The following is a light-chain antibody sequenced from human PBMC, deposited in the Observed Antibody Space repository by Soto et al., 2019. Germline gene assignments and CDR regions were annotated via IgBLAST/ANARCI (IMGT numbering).Light chain of an antibody. CDR2: DAS. CDR3: QQYHNWPLT. CDR1: QSVSGH. Sequence: EIVLTQSPATLSVSPGERATLSCRASQSVSGHLDWYQQKPGQAPRLLIYDASTRATGITARFSGSGSGAEFTLTISSLQSEDFAVYYCQQYHNWPLTVGGGTKVEIK. V-gene: IGKV3-15*01. J-gene: IGKJ4*01.